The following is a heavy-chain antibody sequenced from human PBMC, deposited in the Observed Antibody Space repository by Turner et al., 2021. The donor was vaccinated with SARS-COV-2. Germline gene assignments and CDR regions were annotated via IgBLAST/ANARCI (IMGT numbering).Heavy chain of an antibody. CDR3: AKQLGLYSNPMYYFDY. CDR1: GFNFSSYG. Sequence: QVQLVESGGGVVQPGKSLRLSCAASGFNFSSYGMHWVRQAPGKGLEWVAVISYDGKNKYYADSGKGRFTISIDNSKHTLYLQMNCLRAEDMAVYVCAKQLGLYSNPMYYFDYWGQGTLVTVAS. CDR2: ISYDGKNK. V-gene: IGHV3-30*18. J-gene: IGHJ4*02. D-gene: IGHD4-4*01.